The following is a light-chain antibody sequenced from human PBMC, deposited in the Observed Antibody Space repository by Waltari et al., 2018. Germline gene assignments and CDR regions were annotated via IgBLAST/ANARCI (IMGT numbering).Light chain of an antibody. CDR1: DSDVGAYDF. CDR3: SSYTTSSAPGV. CDR2: EVS. V-gene: IGLV2-14*01. J-gene: IGLJ1*01. Sequence: QSALTQPASVSGSPGQSITIPCSGTDSDVGAYDFVSWYQQHPGKAPHLIIYEVSNRPSGISNRFSASKSGNTASLTISGLQAEDEADYYCSSYTTSSAPGVFGTGTRLTVL.